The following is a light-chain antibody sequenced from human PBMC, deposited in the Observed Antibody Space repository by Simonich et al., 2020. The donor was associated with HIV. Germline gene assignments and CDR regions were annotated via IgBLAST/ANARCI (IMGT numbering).Light chain of an antibody. J-gene: IGLJ2*01. CDR1: SSNIGAGYD. CDR3: QSYDSSLSVV. V-gene: IGLV1-40*01. Sequence: QSVLTQPPSVSGAPGQRVTISCTGSSSNIGAGYDVHWYQQLPGTAPTLLIYGNNNRPSGVPDRVSGTKSGTSASLAITGLQAEDEADYYCQSYDSSLSVVFGGGTKLTVL. CDR2: GNN.